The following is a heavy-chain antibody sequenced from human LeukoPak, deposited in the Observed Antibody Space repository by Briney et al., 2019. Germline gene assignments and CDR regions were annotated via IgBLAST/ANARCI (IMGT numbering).Heavy chain of an antibody. CDR1: GYTFTSYG. CDR3: ARGQVDSYYYYYMDV. CDR2: MNPNSGNT. J-gene: IGHJ6*03. D-gene: IGHD1-26*01. Sequence: ASVKVSCKASGYTFTSYGINWVRQATGQGLEWMGWMNPNSGNTGYAQKFQGRVTMTRNTSISTAYMELSSLRSEDTAVYYCARGQVDSYYYYYMDVWGKGTTVTISS. V-gene: IGHV1-8*02.